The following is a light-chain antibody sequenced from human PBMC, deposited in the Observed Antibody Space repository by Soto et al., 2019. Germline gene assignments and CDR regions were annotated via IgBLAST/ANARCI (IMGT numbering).Light chain of an antibody. J-gene: IGKJ1*01. CDR3: QQYAGSPPWT. Sequence: ETVLTQSPGSLSLSLGDRATLSCRASQTVSNSYLAWYQQKPGQAPRLLIYGTSSRATGIPDRFSGSGSGTDFTLTISRLEPEDFAVYYCQQYAGSPPWTFGQGTKVDIK. CDR2: GTS. V-gene: IGKV3-20*01. CDR1: QTVSNSY.